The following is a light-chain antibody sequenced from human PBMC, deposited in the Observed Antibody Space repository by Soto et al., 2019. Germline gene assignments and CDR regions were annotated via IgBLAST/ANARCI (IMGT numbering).Light chain of an antibody. J-gene: IGKJ5*01. V-gene: IGKV1-9*01. CDR1: EDISTF. CDR3: QQLYTLPYT. Sequence: IHLTQSPSLLSASXGDRVTITCRDSEDISTFLALYQQNPGXAPKLLXYEASTLQSVAPPRFSGSGSATEFTLTISGLLPEDFAAYHCQQLYTLPYTFGQGTRLEIK. CDR2: EAS.